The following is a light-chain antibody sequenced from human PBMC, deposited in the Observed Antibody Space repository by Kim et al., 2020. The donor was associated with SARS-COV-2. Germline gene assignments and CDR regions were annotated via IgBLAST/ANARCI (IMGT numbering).Light chain of an antibody. CDR1: QAIGND. CDR2: ATS. CDR3: LQDHSDLT. Sequence: AIQMTQSPSSLSASVGDRVIITCRASQAIGNDLGWYQQRPGKAPNLLIYATSNLQSGVPSRFSGSGSGTDFTLTISSLQPEDFATYYCLQDHSDLTFGGGTKLEI. V-gene: IGKV1-6*01. J-gene: IGKJ4*01.